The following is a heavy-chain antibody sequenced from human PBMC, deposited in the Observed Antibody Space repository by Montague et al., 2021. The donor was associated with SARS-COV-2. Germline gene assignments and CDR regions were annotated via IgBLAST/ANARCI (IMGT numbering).Heavy chain of an antibody. CDR2: IYYSGTT. D-gene: IGHD2-21*01. Sequence: SETLSLTCTVSGGSISSYYWNWIRETPGKGLEWIGYIYYSGTTNYNPSLKSRVTISLDTPKNQFSLNLNSVTAADTAIYYCARDQAAQIPFKGAFDIWGQGRMVTVSS. J-gene: IGHJ3*02. V-gene: IGHV4-59*01. CDR1: GGSISSYY. CDR3: ARDQAAQIPFKGAFDI.